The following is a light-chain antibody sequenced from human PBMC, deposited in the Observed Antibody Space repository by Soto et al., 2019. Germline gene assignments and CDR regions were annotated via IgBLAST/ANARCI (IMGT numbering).Light chain of an antibody. V-gene: IGKV1-39*01. CDR1: QTINTY. CDR2: AAF. Sequence: DIQMTQSPSSLSSSVGDRVTITCRASQTINTYLNWYQQKLGQAPKLLIYAAFTLQSGVPSRFSGSGSGTEFNLTISSLRPEDVATSYCQQSYSSPRTFGQGTKVQIK. CDR3: QQSYSSPRT. J-gene: IGKJ2*01.